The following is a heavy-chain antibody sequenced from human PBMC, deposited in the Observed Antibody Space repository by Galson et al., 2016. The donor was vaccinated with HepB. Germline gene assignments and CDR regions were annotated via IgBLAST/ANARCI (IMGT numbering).Heavy chain of an antibody. J-gene: IGHJ6*02. CDR1: GISFSRKW. CDR2: IKQDGSEE. D-gene: IGHD2-15*01. V-gene: IGHV3-7*01. CDR3: ARGYSWVDV. Sequence: SLRLSCAASGISFSRKWMTWVRQAPGKGLEWVANIKQDGSEEYYADSVKGRFTISRDNTENSLYLQMNSLGAEDTAVYYCARGYSWVDVWGQGTTVTVSS.